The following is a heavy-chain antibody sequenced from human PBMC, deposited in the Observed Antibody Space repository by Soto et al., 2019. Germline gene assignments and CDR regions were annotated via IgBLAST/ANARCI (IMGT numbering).Heavy chain of an antibody. V-gene: IGHV3-11*01. J-gene: IGHJ5*02. Sequence: PGGALGLSCVASGVTLNDYYMTWVRQAPGKGLEWISHISDSGSSIYYADSVKGRFTISRDNAMNSLYLHMNNLRAEDTAVYYCARDTAFIASGLFNPWGQGTLVTVSS. CDR2: ISDSGSSI. CDR1: GVTLNDYY. D-gene: IGHD3-22*01. CDR3: ARDTAFIASGLFNP.